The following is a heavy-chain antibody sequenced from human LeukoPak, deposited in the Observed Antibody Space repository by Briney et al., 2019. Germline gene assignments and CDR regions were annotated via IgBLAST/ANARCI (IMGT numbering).Heavy chain of an antibody. D-gene: IGHD3-16*01. J-gene: IGHJ6*03. Sequence: PSETLSLTCTVSGGSISSYYWSWIRQPPGKGLEWIGYIYYSGSTNYNPSLKSRVTISVDTSKNQFSLKLSSVTAADTAVYYCARIPSGGYYYMDVWGKGTTVTVSS. CDR1: GGSISSYY. V-gene: IGHV4-59*08. CDR2: IYYSGST. CDR3: ARIPSGGYYYMDV.